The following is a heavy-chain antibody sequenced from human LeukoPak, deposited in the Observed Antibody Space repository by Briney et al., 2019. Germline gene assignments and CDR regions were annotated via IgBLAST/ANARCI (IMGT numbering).Heavy chain of an antibody. CDR2: IYYSGTT. D-gene: IGHD4-11*01. CDR1: GGSISSGDYY. J-gene: IGHJ5*02. V-gene: IGHV4-30-4*08. Sequence: SETLSLTCTVSGGSISSGDYYWRWIRQPPGKGPEWIGYIYYSGTTYYNPSLKSRVTISVDTSRDQFSLKLTSVTAADTAVYYCARAPLTTEGANWFDPWGQGALVTVSS. CDR3: ARAPLTTEGANWFDP.